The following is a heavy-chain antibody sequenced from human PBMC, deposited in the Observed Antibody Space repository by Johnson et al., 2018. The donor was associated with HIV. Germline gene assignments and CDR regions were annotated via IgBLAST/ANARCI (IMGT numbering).Heavy chain of an antibody. D-gene: IGHD3-10*01. CDR1: GFTFSSYA. J-gene: IGHJ3*02. V-gene: IGHV3-30-3*01. Sequence: QVQLVESGGGVVQPGRSLRLSCAASGFTFSSYAMHWVSQAPGKGLEWVAVISYDGSNKYYADSVKGRFTISRDHSKNTLYLQMNSLMAEDTAVYYCARGVDGAFDIWGQGTMVTVSS. CDR2: ISYDGSNK. CDR3: ARGVDGAFDI.